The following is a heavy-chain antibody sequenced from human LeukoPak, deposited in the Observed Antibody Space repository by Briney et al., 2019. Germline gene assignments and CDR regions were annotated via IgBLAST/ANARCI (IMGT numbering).Heavy chain of an antibody. CDR1: GFTFSSYW. CDR2: IKQDGSEK. J-gene: IGHJ4*02. D-gene: IGHD2-15*01. V-gene: IGHV3-7*01. Sequence: PGGSLRLSCAASGFTFSSYWMSWVRQAPGKGLGWVANIKQDGSEKYYVDSVKGRFTISRDNAKNSLYLQMNSLRAEDTAVYYYARGYCSGGSCYSIDYWGQGTLVTVSS. CDR3: ARGYCSGGSCYSIDY.